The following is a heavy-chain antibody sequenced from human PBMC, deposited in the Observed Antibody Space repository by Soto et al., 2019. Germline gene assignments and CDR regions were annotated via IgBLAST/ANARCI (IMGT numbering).Heavy chain of an antibody. J-gene: IGHJ4*02. CDR2: IYHSGST. CDR3: ARGRWGGCYPGYFDY. CDR1: GGSISSGGYS. V-gene: IGHV4-30-2*01. Sequence: QLQLQESGSGLVKPSQTLSLTCAVSGGSISSGGYSWSWIRQPPGKGLEWIGYIYHSGSTYYNPSLKSRVTISVDRSKNQFSLKLSSVTAADTAVYYCARGRWGGCYPGYFDYWGQGTLVTVSS. D-gene: IGHD1-26*01.